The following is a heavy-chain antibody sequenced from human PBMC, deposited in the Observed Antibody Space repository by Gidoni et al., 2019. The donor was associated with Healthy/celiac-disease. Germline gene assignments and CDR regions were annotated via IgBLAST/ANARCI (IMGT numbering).Heavy chain of an antibody. J-gene: IGHJ3*02. V-gene: IGHV3-7*03. CDR3: ARAPSGIYYDSSGYYAFDI. Sequence: EVQLVESGGGLVQPXXXLRLSCAASGFTFSSYWMSWVRQAPGKGLAWVANIKQDGSEKYYVDSVKGRFTISRDNAKNSLYLQMNSLRAEDTAVYYCARAPSGIYYDSSGYYAFDIWGQGTMVTXSS. CDR1: GFTFSSYW. D-gene: IGHD3-22*01. CDR2: IKQDGSEK.